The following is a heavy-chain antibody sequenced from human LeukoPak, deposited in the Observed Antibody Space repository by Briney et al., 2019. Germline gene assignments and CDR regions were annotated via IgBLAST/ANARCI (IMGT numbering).Heavy chain of an antibody. Sequence: GGSLRLSCEASGFTFDDYAIHWVRQAPGKGLEWVSGISWNSGSIGYADSVKGRFTISRDNAKNSLYLQMNSLRAEDTAVYYCARIGYSGYDVFDYWGQGTLVTVSS. V-gene: IGHV3-9*01. D-gene: IGHD5-12*01. CDR3: ARIGYSGYDVFDY. J-gene: IGHJ4*02. CDR1: GFTFDDYA. CDR2: ISWNSGSI.